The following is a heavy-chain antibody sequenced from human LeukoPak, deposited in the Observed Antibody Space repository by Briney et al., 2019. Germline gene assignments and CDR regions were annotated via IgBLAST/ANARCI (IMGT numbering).Heavy chain of an antibody. J-gene: IGHJ3*02. CDR2: ISSSSSYI. Sequence: GGSLRLSCAASGFTFSSYSMNWVRQAPGKGLEWVSSISSSSSYIYYADSVMGRFTISRDNAKNSLYLQMNSLRPEDTAMYYCARDANTGDAFDIWGQGTMVTVSS. V-gene: IGHV3-21*01. CDR1: GFTFSSYS. D-gene: IGHD4/OR15-4a*01. CDR3: ARDANTGDAFDI.